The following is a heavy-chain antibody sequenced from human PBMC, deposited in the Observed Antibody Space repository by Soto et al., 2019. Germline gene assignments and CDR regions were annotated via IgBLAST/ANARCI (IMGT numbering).Heavy chain of an antibody. V-gene: IGHV3-23*01. CDR2: ISGSDEST. D-gene: IGHD6-6*01. CDR3: AKRSRSSTFDY. Sequence: EVQLLESGGGLVQPGESLRLSCAASGFTFSSYAMSWVRQAPGKGLEWVSVISGSDESTYYADSVKGRFTISRDNSKNTLYLQMNSLGAEDTAVYYCAKRSRSSTFDYWGQGTLVTVSS. J-gene: IGHJ4*02. CDR1: GFTFSSYA.